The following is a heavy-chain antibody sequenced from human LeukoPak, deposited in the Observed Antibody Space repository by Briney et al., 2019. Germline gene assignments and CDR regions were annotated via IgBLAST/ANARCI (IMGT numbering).Heavy chain of an antibody. V-gene: IGHV3-21*01. CDR1: GFALRSYT. CDR3: ARVAVAGPTGWFDS. J-gene: IGHJ5*01. CDR2: ISSTSAYI. Sequence: GGSLRLSCAASGFALRSYTVTWVRQAPGKGLEWVSSISSTSAYIYYAESVKGRFSISRDNVDNVVHLQMSSLTNEDTAVYYCARVAVAGPTGWFDSWGQGTLVTISS. D-gene: IGHD6-19*01.